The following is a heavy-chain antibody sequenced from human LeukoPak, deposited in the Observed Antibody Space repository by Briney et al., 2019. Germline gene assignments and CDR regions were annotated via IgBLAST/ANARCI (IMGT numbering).Heavy chain of an antibody. D-gene: IGHD3-3*01. V-gene: IGHV3-48*01. CDR3: AKDDPVTISRNFDY. CDR1: GFTFSTYS. Sequence: GGSLRLSCAASGFTFSTYSMNWVRQAPGKGLEWVSYISGSSSTVYYADSVKGRFTISRDNANNSLYLQMNSLRAEDTAVYYCAKDDPVTISRNFDYWGQGTLVTVSS. J-gene: IGHJ4*02. CDR2: ISGSSSTV.